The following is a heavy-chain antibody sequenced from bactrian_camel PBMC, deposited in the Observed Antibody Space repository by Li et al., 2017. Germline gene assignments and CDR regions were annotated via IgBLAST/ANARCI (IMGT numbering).Heavy chain of an antibody. V-gene: IGHV3S54*01. CDR2: IYTRGGGT. Sequence: HVQLVESGGGSVQAGGSLRLSCTASGDTDGMNSMAWFRQTPEKEREEVAFIYTRGGGTFYGDSVKGRFTISYDNAKNTMSLQMNSLKPEDSGMYYCAARDTGLCEIMSAYNYWGQGTQVTVS. CDR1: GDTDGMNS. J-gene: IGHJ4*01. D-gene: IGHD5*01. CDR3: AARDTGLCEIMSAYNY.